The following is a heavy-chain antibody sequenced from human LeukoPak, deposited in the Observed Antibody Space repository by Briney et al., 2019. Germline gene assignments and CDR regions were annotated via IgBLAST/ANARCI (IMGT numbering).Heavy chain of an antibody. CDR2: IYPGDSDT. D-gene: IGHD5-24*01. CDR3: ARLPSRRDGYDALGY. V-gene: IGHV5-51*01. J-gene: IGHJ4*02. Sequence: PGESLKISCKGSGYNFNSYWIGWVRQMPGKGLEWMGIIYPGDSDTRYSPSFQGQVTISADKSISTAYLQWSSLKASDTAKYYCARLPSRRDGYDALGYWGQGTLVTVSS. CDR1: GYNFNSYW.